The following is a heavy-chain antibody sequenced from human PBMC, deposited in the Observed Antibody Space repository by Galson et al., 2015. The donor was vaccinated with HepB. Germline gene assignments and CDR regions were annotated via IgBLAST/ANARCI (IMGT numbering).Heavy chain of an antibody. CDR2: ISAYNGNT. J-gene: IGHJ5*02. CDR1: GSTFTSYG. Sequence: SVKVSCKASGSTFTSYGISWVRQAPGQGLEWMGWISAYNGNTNYAQKLQGRVTMTTDTSTSTAYMELRSLRSDDTAVYYCARDRTAMARGPNWFDPWGQGTLVTVSS. D-gene: IGHD5-18*01. V-gene: IGHV1-18*04. CDR3: ARDRTAMARGPNWFDP.